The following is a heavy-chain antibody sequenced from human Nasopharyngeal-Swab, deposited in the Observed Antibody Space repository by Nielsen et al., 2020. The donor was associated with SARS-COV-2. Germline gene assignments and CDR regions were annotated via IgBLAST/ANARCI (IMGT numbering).Heavy chain of an antibody. Sequence: GESLKISCAASGFTFSNFAMHWVRQAPGKGLEWVAVISYDGSSKYDAASVRGRFTVSRDNSINTLYLQMSSLKIEDTAVYYCARAYTNNGWGHFDHWGQGTLVTVSS. CDR3: ARAYTNNGWGHFDH. J-gene: IGHJ4*02. CDR1: GFTFSNFA. D-gene: IGHD6-19*01. V-gene: IGHV3-30-3*01. CDR2: ISYDGSSK.